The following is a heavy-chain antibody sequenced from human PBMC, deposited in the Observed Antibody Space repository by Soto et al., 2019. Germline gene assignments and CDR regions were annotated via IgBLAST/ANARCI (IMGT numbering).Heavy chain of an antibody. V-gene: IGHV4-59*02. CDR2: ISYSGST. CDR3: ARASYYSYMDV. CDR1: GGSVTTYS. Sequence: QVQLQESGTGLLKPSETLSLTCTVSGGSVTTYSWGWIRQPPGKELDWVGYISYSGSTNYNPSLKSRVTISRVTSTNQFSLNLVSVTAADTAVYYCARASYYSYMDVWGKGPTVTVSS. J-gene: IGHJ6*03.